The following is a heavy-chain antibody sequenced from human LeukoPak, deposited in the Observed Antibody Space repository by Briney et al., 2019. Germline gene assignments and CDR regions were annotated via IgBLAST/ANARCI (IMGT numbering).Heavy chain of an antibody. CDR3: AREYYDFWSGLENYYYYMDV. V-gene: IGHV3-48*01. D-gene: IGHD3-3*01. J-gene: IGHJ6*03. Sequence: PGGSLRLSCAASGFTFSSHSLNWVRQAPGKGLEWVSYISSSSSTIYYADSVKGRFTISRDNAKNSLYLQMNSLRAEDTAAYYCAREYYDFWSGLENYYYYMDVWGKGTTVTVSS. CDR1: GFTFSSHS. CDR2: ISSSSSTI.